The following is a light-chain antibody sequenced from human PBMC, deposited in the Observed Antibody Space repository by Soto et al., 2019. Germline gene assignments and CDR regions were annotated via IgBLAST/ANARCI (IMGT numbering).Light chain of an antibody. CDR1: QSISPY. CDR2: DAS. J-gene: IGKJ5*01. Sequence: EIVLTQSPGTLSLSPGESATLSCRASQSISPYLAWYQQKPGQAPRLLISDASKRAPGVPARFSGSGSGTDCTLTISTLEPDDFVVYYCLHRSDWPPGNTFGHWTRLDIK. CDR3: LHRSDWPPGNT. V-gene: IGKV3-11*01.